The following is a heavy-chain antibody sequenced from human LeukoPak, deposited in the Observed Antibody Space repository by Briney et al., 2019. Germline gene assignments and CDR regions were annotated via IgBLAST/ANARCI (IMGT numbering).Heavy chain of an antibody. CDR1: GFTVSSNY. CDR3: AKDRGAYCSSTSCYLDY. Sequence: GGSLRLSCAASGFTVSSNYMSWVRQAPGKGLEWVAVIWYDGSNKYYADSVKGRFTISRDNSKNTLYLQMNSLRAEDTAVYYCAKDRGAYCSSTSCYLDYWGQGTLVTVSS. V-gene: IGHV3-33*06. D-gene: IGHD2-2*01. CDR2: IWYDGSNK. J-gene: IGHJ4*02.